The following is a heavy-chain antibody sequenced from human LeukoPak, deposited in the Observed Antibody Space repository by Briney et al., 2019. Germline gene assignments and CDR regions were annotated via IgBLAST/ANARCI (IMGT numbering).Heavy chain of an antibody. V-gene: IGHV4-30-2*01. CDR1: GGSISSGGYS. CDR3: ARENRAMVGGVTVTQYNWLDT. J-gene: IGHJ5*02. CDR2: IYHSGST. D-gene: IGHD3-10*01. Sequence: PSQTLSLTCAVSGGSISSGGYSWSWIRQPPGKGLEWIGYIYHSGSTYYNPSLKSRVTISVDRSKNQFSLKLSSVTPEDTAVYFCARENRAMVGGVTVTQYNWLDTWAQGTLVTVSS.